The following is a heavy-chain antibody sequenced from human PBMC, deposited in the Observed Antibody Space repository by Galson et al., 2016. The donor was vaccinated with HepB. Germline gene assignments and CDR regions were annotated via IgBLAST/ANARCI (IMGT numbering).Heavy chain of an antibody. V-gene: IGHV1-2*02. Sequence: SVKVSCKASGYTFTGHNIHWVRQAAGHGLEWIGWINPNSGGTIYAQSFQGRVTMTRDTSISTASLELSRLRSHDTAVYYCARGPLGYYFERSGSLDFWGQGTLVTVSS. D-gene: IGHD3-22*01. CDR1: GYTFTGHN. CDR3: ARGPLGYYFERSGSLDF. CDR2: INPNSGGT. J-gene: IGHJ4*02.